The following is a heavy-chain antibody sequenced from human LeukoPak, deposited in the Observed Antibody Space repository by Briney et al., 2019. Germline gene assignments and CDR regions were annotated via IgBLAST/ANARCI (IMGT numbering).Heavy chain of an antibody. CDR2: IYYTGNI. Sequence: SETLSLTCTVSGDSVSSYYWSWIRQPPGKGLEWIAYIYYTGNINYNPSLKSRVAISVDTSKNQFSLNLTSVTAADTAVYYCARAGSSWSFDYWGQGTLVTVSS. V-gene: IGHV4-59*02. CDR3: ARAGSSWSFDY. CDR1: GDSVSSYY. J-gene: IGHJ4*02. D-gene: IGHD6-13*01.